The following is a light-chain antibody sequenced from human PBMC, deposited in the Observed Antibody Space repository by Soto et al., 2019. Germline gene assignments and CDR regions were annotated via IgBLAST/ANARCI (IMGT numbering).Light chain of an antibody. CDR3: QQYSNLPWT. CDR1: QSLLYRYNNKHY. J-gene: IGKJ1*01. Sequence: DIVMTQSPDSLAVSLGERATISCKSSQSLLYRYNNKHYLAWYQQKPGQSPKLLLYWASTPDSVVPDKFSGRVCGTDFSLSISSLQAEEVGVSFCQQYSNLPWTFGQGTQVEI. V-gene: IGKV4-1*01. CDR2: WAS.